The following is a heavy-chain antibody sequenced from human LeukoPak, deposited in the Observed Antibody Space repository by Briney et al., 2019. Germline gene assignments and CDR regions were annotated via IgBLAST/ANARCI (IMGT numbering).Heavy chain of an antibody. D-gene: IGHD4-17*01. V-gene: IGHV4-59*01. Sequence: SETPSHTCTVSGGSISSYYWSWIRQPPGKGLEWIGYIYYSGSTNYNPSLKSRVTISVDTSKNQFSLKLSSVTAADTAVYYCARVRDGDYALAYWGQGTLVTVSS. CDR3: ARVRDGDYALAY. CDR2: IYYSGST. J-gene: IGHJ4*02. CDR1: GGSISSYY.